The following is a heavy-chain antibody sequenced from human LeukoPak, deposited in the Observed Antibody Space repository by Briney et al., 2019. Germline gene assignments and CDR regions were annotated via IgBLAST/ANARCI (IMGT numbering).Heavy chain of an antibody. Sequence: PGGTLRLSCAASGFTFRDYGIHWVRQAPGQGLEWVALIWYDEKYYADSVKGRFTISRDNAKNSLYLQMNSLRAEDTAFYFCARDDNWGFDYWGQGALVTVSS. J-gene: IGHJ4*02. V-gene: IGHV3-33*01. D-gene: IGHD7-27*01. CDR2: IWYDEK. CDR3: ARDDNWGFDY. CDR1: GFTFRDYG.